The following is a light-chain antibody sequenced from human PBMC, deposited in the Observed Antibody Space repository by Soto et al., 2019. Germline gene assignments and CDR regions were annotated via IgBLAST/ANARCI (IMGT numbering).Light chain of an antibody. J-gene: IGKJ4*01. CDR3: QQRSKWPT. CDR2: DAS. V-gene: IGKV3D-20*02. CDR1: QTFGSSY. Sequence: IVLKQALGTLSLSPRHRATLSCRASQTFGSSYLAWYQQKPGQAPRLLIYDASNRATGIPARFSGSGSGTDFTLTISSLEPEDFAVYYCQQRSKWPTFGGGTKVDIK.